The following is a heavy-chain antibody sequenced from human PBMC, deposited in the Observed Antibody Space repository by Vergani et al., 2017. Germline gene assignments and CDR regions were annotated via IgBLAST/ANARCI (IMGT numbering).Heavy chain of an antibody. Sequence: QVQLQESGPGVVKPSQTLSLTFAVSGGSISSGDHCWTWIRQRPGKGLEWIGYISYSGTTYDNPSLRSRLTISVDTSQNQFSLKLRSVTAADTAVYYCARVDTQVPATSHFYYMDVWGKGTTVVVSS. D-gene: IGHD6-25*01. J-gene: IGHJ6*03. V-gene: IGHV4-31*11. CDR3: ARVDTQVPATSHFYYMDV. CDR1: GGSISSGDHC. CDR2: ISYSGTT.